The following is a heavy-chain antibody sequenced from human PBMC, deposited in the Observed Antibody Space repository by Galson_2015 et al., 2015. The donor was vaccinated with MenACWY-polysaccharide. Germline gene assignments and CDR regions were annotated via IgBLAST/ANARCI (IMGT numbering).Heavy chain of an antibody. Sequence: SVKVSCEASGGTFHNYGITWVRQAPGQGLEWMGVIIALFGSTNYAQNYQARVTITADVSTNVAYKELSSLKSDDTAVYYCARGGTVSHLDVWGKGTTIIVSS. CDR1: GGTFHNYG. CDR3: ARGGTVSHLDV. D-gene: IGHD5/OR15-5a*01. J-gene: IGHJ6*04. CDR2: IIALFGST. V-gene: IGHV1-69*13.